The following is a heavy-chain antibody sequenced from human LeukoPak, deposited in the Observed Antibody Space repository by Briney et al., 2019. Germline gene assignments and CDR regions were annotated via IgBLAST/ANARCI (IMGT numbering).Heavy chain of an antibody. CDR1: GFTFSSYS. D-gene: IGHD5-12*01. CDR2: ISSSSSYI. Sequence: GGSLRLSCAASGFTFSSYSMNWVRQAPGKGLEWVSSISSSSSYIYYADSVKGRFTISRGNAKNSLYLQMNSLRAEDTAVYYCARDVDKVYFDYWGQGTLVTVSS. CDR3: ARDVDKVYFDY. V-gene: IGHV3-21*01. J-gene: IGHJ4*02.